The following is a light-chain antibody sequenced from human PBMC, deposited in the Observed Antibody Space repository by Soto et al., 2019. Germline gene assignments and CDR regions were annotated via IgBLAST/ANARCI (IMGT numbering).Light chain of an antibody. J-gene: IGLJ1*01. CDR3: SSYTSSSTRV. CDR1: SSDVGGYNY. Sequence: QSVLTQPVSVSGSPGQSLTIFCTGTSSDVGGYNYVSWYQQHPGKAPKLMIYDVSNRPSGVSDRFSGSKSGNTASLTISGLQAEDEADYYCSSYTSSSTRVFGTGTKVTVL. V-gene: IGLV2-14*01. CDR2: DVS.